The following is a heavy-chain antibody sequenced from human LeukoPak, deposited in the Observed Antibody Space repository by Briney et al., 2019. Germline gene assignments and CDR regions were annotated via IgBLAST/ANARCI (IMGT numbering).Heavy chain of an antibody. D-gene: IGHD6-19*01. CDR2: TSAYNGNT. J-gene: IGHJ4*02. CDR3: ARVGIAVAGPLPFVDY. CDR1: GYTFTSYG. Sequence: GASVKVSCKASGYTFTSYGISWVRQAPGQGLEWMGWTSAYNGNTNYAQKLQGRVTMTTDTSTSTAYMELRSLRSDDTAVYYCARVGIAVAGPLPFVDYWGQGTLVTVSS. V-gene: IGHV1-18*01.